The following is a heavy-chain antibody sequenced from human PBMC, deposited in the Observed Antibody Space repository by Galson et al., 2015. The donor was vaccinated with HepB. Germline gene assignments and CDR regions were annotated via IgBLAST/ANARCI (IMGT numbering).Heavy chain of an antibody. CDR3: AKDAPATSGYQGYFDS. Sequence: LRLSCAASGFTFSNYAMTWVRQAPGKGLEWVSAIDGSGGSIFYADSVKGRFTISRDNSRNTLYLLMNSLRVEDTAVYYCAKDAPATSGYQGYFDSWGQGTLVAVSS. CDR1: GFTFSNYA. CDR2: IDGSGGSI. J-gene: IGHJ4*02. D-gene: IGHD2-15*01. V-gene: IGHV3-23*01.